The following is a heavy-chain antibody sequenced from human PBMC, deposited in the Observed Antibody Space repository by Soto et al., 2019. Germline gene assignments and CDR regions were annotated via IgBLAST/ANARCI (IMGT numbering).Heavy chain of an antibody. CDR3: VREGRGSFEF. CDR2: IGGLGNSA. D-gene: IGHD5-12*01. J-gene: IGHJ3*01. V-gene: IGHV3-23*01. CDR1: GFSFTNYA. Sequence: CGSLRLPGVAYGFSFTNYAMVLVRQATGKRLEWVSVIGGLGNSAYYADSVQGRFTISRDNSKNTLSLQMSSLTADDTAIYYCVREGRGSFEFWRRGTMVTVSS.